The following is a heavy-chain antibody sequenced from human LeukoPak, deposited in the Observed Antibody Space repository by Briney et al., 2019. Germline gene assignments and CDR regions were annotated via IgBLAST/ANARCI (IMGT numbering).Heavy chain of an antibody. CDR1: GYTFTSYG. CDR2: ISAYNGNT. J-gene: IGHJ5*02. CDR3: ARELLVNPNRLPSDP. Sequence: ASVKVSCKASGYTFTSYGISWVRQAPGQGLEWMGWISAYNGNTNYAQNFRGRVAMTTDTSTSTAYMELRSLRSDDTAVYYCARELLVNPNRLPSDPWGQGTLVTVSS. V-gene: IGHV1-18*01. D-gene: IGHD3-9*01.